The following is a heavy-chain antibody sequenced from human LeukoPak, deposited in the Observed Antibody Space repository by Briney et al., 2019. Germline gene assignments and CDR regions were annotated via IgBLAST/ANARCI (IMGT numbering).Heavy chain of an antibody. CDR3: ARSFYDILIGYYQYFDY. D-gene: IGHD3-9*01. CDR2: IGAGGTFT. Sequence: PGGSLRLSCTASGFTFSSYAMNWVRQAPGKGLEWVSGIGAGGTFTYYAESVKGRFTISRDNSKNTLYIQMNSLRAEDTAVYYCARSFYDILIGYYQYFDYWGQGTLVTVSS. J-gene: IGHJ4*02. CDR1: GFTFSSYA. V-gene: IGHV3-23*01.